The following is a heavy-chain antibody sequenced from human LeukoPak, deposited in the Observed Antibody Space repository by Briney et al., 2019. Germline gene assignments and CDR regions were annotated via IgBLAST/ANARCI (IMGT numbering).Heavy chain of an antibody. D-gene: IGHD3-22*01. CDR2: ISHSGTT. Sequence: SETLSLTCAVYGGSFSGYYWTWIRQPPGKGLEWIGEISHSGTTNYNPSLKTRVTVSGDTSKKQFSLRLTSVTAADTAVYYCAXXYFXXXGHYLPYDYWXQGALVTVSS. CDR3: AXXYFXXXGHYLPYDY. J-gene: IGHJ4*02. CDR1: GGSFSGYY. V-gene: IGHV4-34*01.